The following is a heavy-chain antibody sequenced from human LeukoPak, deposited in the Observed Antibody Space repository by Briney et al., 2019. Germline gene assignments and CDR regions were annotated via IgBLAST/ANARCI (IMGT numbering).Heavy chain of an antibody. D-gene: IGHD3-3*01. CDR3: ARGYYPFPDY. CDR2: FYYSGST. J-gene: IGHJ4*02. CDR1: GGSISSYY. V-gene: IGHV4-59*08. Sequence: SETLSLTCTVSGGSISSYYWSWLRQPPGKGLEWIGYFYYSGSTNYSPFLKSRVTISVDTSNNQFSLKLSSVTAADTAVYYCARGYYPFPDYWGQGTLVTVSS.